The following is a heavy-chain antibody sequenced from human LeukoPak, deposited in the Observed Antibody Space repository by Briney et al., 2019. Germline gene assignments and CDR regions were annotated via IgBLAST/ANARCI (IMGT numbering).Heavy chain of an antibody. V-gene: IGHV1-18*01. CDR3: ARGIDSASPPLGTFEI. D-gene: IGHD1-26*01. Sequence: ASVKVSCKASGYTFTSYGISWVRQAPGQGLEWVGWISAYNGNTNYEQKLQGRVTMTRDTSTSTVYMELRSLRSDDTAVYYCARGIDSASPPLGTFEIWGQGTMVTVSS. J-gene: IGHJ3*02. CDR2: ISAYNGNT. CDR1: GYTFTSYG.